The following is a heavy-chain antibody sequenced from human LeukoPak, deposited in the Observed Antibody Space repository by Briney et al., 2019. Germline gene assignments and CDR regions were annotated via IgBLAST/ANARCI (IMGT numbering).Heavy chain of an antibody. CDR3: ARGPDCSSTSCYDREDKELRYCDWLLPFDY. CDR2: IIHIFGTD. J-gene: IGHJ4*02. V-gene: IGHV1-69*06. D-gene: IGHD2-2*01. Sequence: SVKVSCKASGGTFSSYAMSWVRQAPGQGLEWMGGIIHIFGTDNYAQHFQGSVTIAANKSTSSAYMELSSLSSEDTVVYYCARGPDCSSTSCYDREDKELRYCDWLLPFDYWGQGTLVTVSS. CDR1: GGTFSSYA.